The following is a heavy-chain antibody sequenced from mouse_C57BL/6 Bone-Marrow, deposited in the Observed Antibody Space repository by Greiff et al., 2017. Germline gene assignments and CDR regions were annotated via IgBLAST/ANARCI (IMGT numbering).Heavy chain of an antibody. J-gene: IGHJ2*01. CDR2: ISSGSSTI. V-gene: IGHV5-17*01. CDR1: GFTFSDYG. D-gene: IGHD1-1*01. Sequence: EVQRVESGGGLVKPGGSLKLSCAASGFTFSDYGMHWVRQAPEKGLEWVAYISSGSSTISYADTVKGRFTISRDNAKNTLFLQMTSLRSEDTAMYYCARGAITTVVPDYWGQGTTLTVSS. CDR3: ARGAITTVVPDY.